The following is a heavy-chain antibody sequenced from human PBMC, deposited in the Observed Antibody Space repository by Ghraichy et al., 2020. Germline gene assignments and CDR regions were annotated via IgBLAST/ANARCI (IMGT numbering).Heavy chain of an antibody. D-gene: IGHD3-22*01. CDR1: GGTFSSYA. CDR3: ARVELVPRNSSGYYNPFDY. J-gene: IGHJ4*02. Sequence: SVKVSCKASGGTFSSYAISWVRQAPGQGLEWMGRIIPILGIANYAQKFQGRVTITADKSTSTAYMELSSLRSEDTAVYYCARVELVPRNSSGYYNPFDYSGQGSLVTVSS. CDR2: IIPILGIA. V-gene: IGHV1-69*04.